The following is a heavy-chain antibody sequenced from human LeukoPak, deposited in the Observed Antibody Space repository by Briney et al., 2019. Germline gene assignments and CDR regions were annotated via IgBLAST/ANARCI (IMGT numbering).Heavy chain of an antibody. CDR3: AKGVAADGTGYYYYYMDV. Sequence: GGSLRLSCAASGFTFSNAWMSWVRQAPGKGLEWVSLISWHGGSTYYADSVKGRFTISRDNSKNSLYLQMSSLRAEDTALYYCAKGVAADGTGYYYYYMDVWGKGTTVTVSS. V-gene: IGHV3-43D*03. J-gene: IGHJ6*03. CDR1: GFTFSNAW. D-gene: IGHD6-13*01. CDR2: ISWHGGST.